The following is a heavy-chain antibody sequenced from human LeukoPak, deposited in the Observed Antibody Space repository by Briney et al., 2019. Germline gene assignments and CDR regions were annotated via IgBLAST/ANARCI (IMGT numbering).Heavy chain of an antibody. Sequence: GGSLRLSCAASGFTFDDYGMSWVRQAPGKGLEWVSALSDSGGTTYYADSVKGRLTISRDNSKNTLSLQMNSLRAEDTAVYFCAKDRKVLGLWGQGTMVTVSS. CDR3: AKDRKVLGL. D-gene: IGHD1-1*01. J-gene: IGHJ3*01. CDR2: LSDSGGTT. V-gene: IGHV3-23*01. CDR1: GFTFDDYG.